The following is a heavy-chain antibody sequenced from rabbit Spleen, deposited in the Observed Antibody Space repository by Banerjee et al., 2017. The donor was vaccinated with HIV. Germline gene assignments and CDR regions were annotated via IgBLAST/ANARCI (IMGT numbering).Heavy chain of an antibody. CDR1: GFDFSRGYD. CDR3: ARGSAAMTMVITGYYLSL. Sequence: QSLEESGGDLVKPGASLTLTCTASGFDFSRGYDMCWVRRAPGKGLEWIACIDTATAKGVYASWAKGRFAISKTSSTTVTLQLTSLTAADTATYFCARGSAAMTMVITGYYLSLWGPGTLVTVS. J-gene: IGHJ6*01. D-gene: IGHD2-1*01. V-gene: IGHV1S40*01. CDR2: IDTATAKG.